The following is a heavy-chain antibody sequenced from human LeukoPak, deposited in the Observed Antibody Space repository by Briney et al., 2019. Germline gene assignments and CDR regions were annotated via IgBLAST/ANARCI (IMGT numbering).Heavy chain of an antibody. CDR2: INHSGST. CDR1: GGSFSGYY. CDR3: ARDPGYSYGFYYYGMDV. D-gene: IGHD5-18*01. Sequence: PSETLSLTCAVYGGSFSGYYWSWIRQPPGKGLEWIGEINHSGSTNYNPSLKSRVTISVDTSKNQFSLKLSSVTAADTAVYYCARDPGYSYGFYYYGMDVWGQGTTVTVSS. V-gene: IGHV4-34*01. J-gene: IGHJ6*02.